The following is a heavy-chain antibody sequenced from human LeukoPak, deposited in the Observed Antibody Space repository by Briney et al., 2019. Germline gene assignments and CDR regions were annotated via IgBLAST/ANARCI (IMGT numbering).Heavy chain of an antibody. CDR2: ISGSGGTT. Sequence: PGGSLSLSCAASGFTFSTYAMSWVRQAPGKGLEWVSAISGSGGTTYYADSVKGRFTISRDNSKNTLYLQMNSLRADDTAVYYCAKEPLEYCSSTSCPNWLDPWGQGTLVTVSS. V-gene: IGHV3-23*01. J-gene: IGHJ5*02. CDR3: AKEPLEYCSSTSCPNWLDP. CDR1: GFTFSTYA. D-gene: IGHD2-2*01.